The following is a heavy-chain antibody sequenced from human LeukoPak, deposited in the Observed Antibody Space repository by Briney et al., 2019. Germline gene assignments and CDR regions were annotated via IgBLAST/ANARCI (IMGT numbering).Heavy chain of an antibody. CDR2: ISAYNGNT. J-gene: IGHJ6*02. Sequence: ASVKVSCKASGYTFTSYGISWVRQAPGQGLEWMGWISAYNGNTNYAQKLQGRVTMTTDTSTSTAYMELRSLRSDDTAVYYCARDITMVRGVYLPPYGMDVWGQGTTVTVSS. V-gene: IGHV1-18*01. D-gene: IGHD3-10*01. CDR3: ARDITMVRGVYLPPYGMDV. CDR1: GYTFTSYG.